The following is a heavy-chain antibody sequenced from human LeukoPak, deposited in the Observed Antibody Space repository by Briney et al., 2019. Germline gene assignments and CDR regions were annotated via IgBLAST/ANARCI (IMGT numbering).Heavy chain of an antibody. CDR3: ARESPYYYDSSGYPVQDYFDF. CDR2: ISYDGSDK. Sequence: PGRSLRLSCAASGLTFSTYAMHWVRQAPGKGLERVAVISYDGSDKYYADSVKGRFTISRDNSMNTLYLQMNSLRAEDTAVYYCARESPYYYDSSGYPVQDYFDFWGQGTLVTVSS. D-gene: IGHD3-22*01. J-gene: IGHJ4*02. V-gene: IGHV3-30*04. CDR1: GLTFSTYA.